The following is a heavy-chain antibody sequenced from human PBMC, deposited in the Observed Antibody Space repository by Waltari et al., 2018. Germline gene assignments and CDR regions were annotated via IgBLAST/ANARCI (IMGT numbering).Heavy chain of an antibody. V-gene: IGHV4-38-2*02. J-gene: IGHJ4*02. Sequence: QVQLQESGPGLVKPSETLSLTCTVSGYSISSGYYWGWIRQPPGKGLEWIGSIYHSGSTYYNPSLKSRVTISVDTSKNQFSLKLSSVTAADTAVYYCASFRGYFDYWGQGTLVTVSS. CDR1: GYSISSGYY. CDR2: IYHSGST. CDR3: ASFRGYFDY. D-gene: IGHD3-10*01.